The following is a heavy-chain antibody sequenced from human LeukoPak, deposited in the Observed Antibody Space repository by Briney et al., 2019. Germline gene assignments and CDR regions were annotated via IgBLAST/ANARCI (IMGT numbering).Heavy chain of an antibody. CDR2: IYYSGST. Sequence: SETLSLTCTVSGGSISISSYYWGWIRQPPGKGLGWIGSIYYSGSTYYNPSLKSRVTISVDTSKNQFSLKLSSVTAADTAVYYCARVKIHDAFDIWGQGTMVTVSS. J-gene: IGHJ3*02. V-gene: IGHV4-39*07. CDR1: GGSISISSYY. CDR3: ARVKIHDAFDI.